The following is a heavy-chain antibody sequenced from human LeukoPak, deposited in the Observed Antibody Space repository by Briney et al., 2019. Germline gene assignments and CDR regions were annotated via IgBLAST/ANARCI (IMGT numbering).Heavy chain of an antibody. J-gene: IGHJ4*02. V-gene: IGHV3-21*01. Sequence: GGSLRLSCIASGFTFGDYGMIWFRQAPGKGLEWVSSISSSSSYIYYADSVKGRFTISRDNAKNSLYLQMNSLRAEDTAVYYCARDGSVVGAFDYWGQGTLATVSS. CDR1: GFTFGDYG. D-gene: IGHD3-10*01. CDR3: ARDGSVVGAFDY. CDR2: ISSSSSYI.